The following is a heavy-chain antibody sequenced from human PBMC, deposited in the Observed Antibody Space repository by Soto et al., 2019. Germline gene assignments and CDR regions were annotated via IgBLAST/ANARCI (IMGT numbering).Heavy chain of an antibody. CDR3: ARLFDY. CDR1: VYSISSGYY. J-gene: IGHJ4*02. CDR2: IYHSGST. Sequence: AETLSLTCAVSVYSISSGYYWGWIRQPPGKGLEWIGSIYHSGSTYYNPSLKSRVTISVDTSKNQFSLKLSSVTAADTAVYYCARLFDYWGQGTLVTVSS. V-gene: IGHV4-38-2*01.